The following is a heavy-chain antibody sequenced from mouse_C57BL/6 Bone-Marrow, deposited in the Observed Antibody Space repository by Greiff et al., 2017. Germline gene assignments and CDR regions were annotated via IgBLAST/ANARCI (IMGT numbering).Heavy chain of an antibody. CDR2: IYPRSGNT. J-gene: IGHJ3*01. CDR3: ARGYYYGTPFAY. V-gene: IGHV1-81*01. D-gene: IGHD1-1*01. CDR1: GYTFTSYG. Sequence: VQLQQSGAELARPGASVKLSCKASGYTFTSYGISWVKQRTGQGLEWIGEIYPRSGNTYYNEKFKGKGTLTADKSSSTAYMELRSLTSEDSAVYFCARGYYYGTPFAYWGQGTLVTVSA.